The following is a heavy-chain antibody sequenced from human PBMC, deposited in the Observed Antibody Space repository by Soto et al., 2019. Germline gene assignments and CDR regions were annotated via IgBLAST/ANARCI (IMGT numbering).Heavy chain of an antibody. CDR2: VDPDEAET. Sequence: QVHLVQSGAEVKKPGASVKVSCKVSGYTLNEVAMHWVRQAPGKGLEWLGGVDPDEAETIYAQHFQGRVTITEDTSTDTVYMELSSLRSEDTALYFCTTYHGDYNFDHWGQGTLVTVSS. J-gene: IGHJ5*02. CDR3: TTYHGDYNFDH. V-gene: IGHV1-24*01. D-gene: IGHD4-17*01. CDR1: GYTLNEVA.